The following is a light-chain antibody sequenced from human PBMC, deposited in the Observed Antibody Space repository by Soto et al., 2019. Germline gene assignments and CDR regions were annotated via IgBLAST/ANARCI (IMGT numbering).Light chain of an antibody. Sequence: QSALTQPASVSGSPGQSITISCTGTSSDVGAYNLVSWYQQHPGQAPKLMIYEVSKWPSGASNRFSGSKSGNTASLTISALQAEDEADYYWCSYTRSDTVVFGGGTKLTVL. CDR3: CSYTRSDTVV. J-gene: IGLJ2*01. V-gene: IGLV2-23*02. CDR2: EVS. CDR1: SSDVGAYNL.